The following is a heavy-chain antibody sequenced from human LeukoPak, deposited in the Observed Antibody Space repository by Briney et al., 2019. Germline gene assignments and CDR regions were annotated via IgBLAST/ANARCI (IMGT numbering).Heavy chain of an antibody. V-gene: IGHV3-30*04. CDR2: VSSDGSNK. D-gene: IGHD5-12*01. CDR3: ARDRTYSGNDATYFDY. J-gene: IGHJ4*02. CDR1: GFIFSSYS. Sequence: PGGSLRLSCAASGFIFSSYSVHWVRQAPGKGLEWVAVVSSDGSNKFYADSVKGRFTISRDNSKNTLYLQMNSLRTEDTAMYYCARDRTYSGNDATYFDYWGQGTLVTVPS.